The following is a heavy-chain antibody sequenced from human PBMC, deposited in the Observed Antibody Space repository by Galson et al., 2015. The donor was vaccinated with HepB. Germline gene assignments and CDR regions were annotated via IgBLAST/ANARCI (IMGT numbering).Heavy chain of an antibody. D-gene: IGHD2-21*02. V-gene: IGHV1-24*01. CDR3: ATRQHIVVVTAIPDYAFDI. J-gene: IGHJ3*02. CDR1: GYTLTELS. CDR2: FDPEDGET. Sequence: QSGAEVKKPGESLKISCKVSGYTLTELSMHWVRQAPGKGLEWMGGFDPEDGETIYAQKFQGRVTMTEDTSTDTAYMELSSLRSEDTAVYYCATRQHIVVVTAIPDYAFDIWGQGTMVTVSS.